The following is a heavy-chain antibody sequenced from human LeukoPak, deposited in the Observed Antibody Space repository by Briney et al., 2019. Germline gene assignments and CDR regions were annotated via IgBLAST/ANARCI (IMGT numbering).Heavy chain of an antibody. CDR1: GFTFSSYA. J-gene: IGHJ4*02. D-gene: IGHD3-22*01. CDR2: ISGSGGST. CDR3: AKVPRSSGYPYYFDY. V-gene: IGHV3-23*01. Sequence: PGGALRLSCAASGFTFSSYAMSWVRQAPGKGLEWVSAISGSGGSTYYADSVKGRFTISRDNSKNTLYLQMNSLRAEDTAVYYCAKVPRSSGYPYYFDYWGQGTLVTVSS.